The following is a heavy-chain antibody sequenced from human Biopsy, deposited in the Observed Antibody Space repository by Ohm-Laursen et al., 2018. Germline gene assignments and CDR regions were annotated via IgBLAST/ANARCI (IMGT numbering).Heavy chain of an antibody. CDR1: GDSLSIYY. CDR3: ARDRGYYSDRTVPGYFDL. Sequence: PLTLTCTLSGDSLSIYYWSWIRQPPGKGLQWLGYHSYTDNTDYNPSLQSRVTISVHTFKNLFSLRLRSMTPADTAMYYCARDRGYYSDRTVPGYFDLWGRGTLVTVSS. CDR2: HSYTDNT. V-gene: IGHV4-59*12. J-gene: IGHJ2*01. D-gene: IGHD3-22*01.